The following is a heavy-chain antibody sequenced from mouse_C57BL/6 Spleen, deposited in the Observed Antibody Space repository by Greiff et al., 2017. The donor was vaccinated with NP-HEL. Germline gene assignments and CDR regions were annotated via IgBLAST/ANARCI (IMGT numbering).Heavy chain of an antibody. CDR1: GYTFTEYT. CDR2: FYPGSGSI. D-gene: IGHD2-1*01. J-gene: IGHJ3*01. V-gene: IGHV1-62-2*01. CDR3: ARHEGIYYGNHAWFAY. Sequence: VHLVESGAELVKPGASVKLSCKASGYTFTEYTIHWVKQRSGQGLEWIGWFYPGSGSIKYNEKFKDKATLTADKSSSTVYMELSRLTSEDSAVYFCARHEGIYYGNHAWFAYWGQGTLVTVSA.